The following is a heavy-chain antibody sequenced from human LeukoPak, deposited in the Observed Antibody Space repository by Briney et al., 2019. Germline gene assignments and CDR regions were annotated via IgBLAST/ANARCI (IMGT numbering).Heavy chain of an antibody. V-gene: IGHV4-4*07. J-gene: IGHJ4*02. D-gene: IGHD3-10*01. CDR2: IYNSGST. Sequence: KASETLSLTCTVSGVSISSYYWSWIRQPAGKGLEWIGRIYNSGSTNYNPSLKSRVTMSVDTSKNQFSLKLSSVTAADTAVYYCARVGTYYYGSGVNYCFDYWGQGTLVTVSS. CDR3: ARVGTYYYGSGVNYCFDY. CDR1: GVSISSYY.